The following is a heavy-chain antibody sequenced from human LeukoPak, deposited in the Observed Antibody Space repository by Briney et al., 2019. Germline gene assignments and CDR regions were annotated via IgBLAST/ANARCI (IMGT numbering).Heavy chain of an antibody. D-gene: IGHD6-13*01. CDR1: GFTFSSYA. CDR2: ISINGGTT. V-gene: IGHV3-64*01. Sequence: RGSLRLTCAASGFTFSSYAMHWVRQAPGKGLEYVSAISINGGTTYYANSVKGRFTISRDNSKNTLYLQMGSLRAEDMAVYYCAKGYSSSWNWYFDLWGRGTLVTVSS. J-gene: IGHJ2*01. CDR3: AKGYSSSWNWYFDL.